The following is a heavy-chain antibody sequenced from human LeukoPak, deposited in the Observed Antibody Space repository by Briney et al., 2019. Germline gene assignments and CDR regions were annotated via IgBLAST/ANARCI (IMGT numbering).Heavy chain of an antibody. V-gene: IGHV1-18*01. CDR3: ARDSGCSGGSCNNWFDP. CDR1: GYTFTSYG. CDR2: ISAYNGNT. J-gene: IGHJ5*02. D-gene: IGHD2-15*01. Sequence: GASVKVSCKASGYTFTSYGISWVRQAPGQGLEWMGWISAYNGNTNYAQRLQGRVTMTTDTSTSTAYMELRSLRSDDTAVYYCARDSGCSGGSCNNWFDPWGQGTLVTVSS.